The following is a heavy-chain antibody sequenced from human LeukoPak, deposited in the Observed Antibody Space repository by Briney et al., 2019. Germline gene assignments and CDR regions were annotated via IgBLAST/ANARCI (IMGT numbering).Heavy chain of an antibody. CDR1: GFTFSSYA. CDR3: ARDASRGEDYYYYMDV. CDR2: ISYDGSNK. V-gene: IGHV3-30-3*01. Sequence: GRSLRLSCAASGFTFSSYAMHWVRQAPGKGLEWVAVISYDGSNKYYADSVKGRFTISRDNSKNTLYLQMNSLRAEDTAVYYCARDASRGEDYYYYMDVWGKGTTVTVSS. J-gene: IGHJ6*03. D-gene: IGHD3-10*01.